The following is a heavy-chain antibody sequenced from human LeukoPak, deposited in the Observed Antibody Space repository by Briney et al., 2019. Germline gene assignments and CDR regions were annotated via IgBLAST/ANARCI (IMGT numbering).Heavy chain of an antibody. CDR3: ARDQPSGSYFDY. D-gene: IGHD1-26*01. Sequence: SETLSLTCTVSGYSISSGYYWGWIRQPPGKGLEGIGSIYHSGSTYYNPSLKRRVTLSLDTSKNQFSLKLSSVTVADTAVYYCARDQPSGSYFDYWGQGTLVTVSS. CDR2: IYHSGST. CDR1: GYSISSGYY. V-gene: IGHV4-38-2*02. J-gene: IGHJ4*02.